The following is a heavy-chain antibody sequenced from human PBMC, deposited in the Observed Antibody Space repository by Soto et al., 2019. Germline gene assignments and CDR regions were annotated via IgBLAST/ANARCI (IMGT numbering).Heavy chain of an antibody. Sequence: TSETLSLTCAVYGGSFSGYYWSWIRQPPGKGLEWIGEINHSGSTNHNPSLKSRVTISVDTSKNQFSLKLSSVTAADTAVYYCARGLGYCSGGSCYSRHNWFDPWGQGTLVTVSS. CDR3: ARGLGYCSGGSCYSRHNWFDP. J-gene: IGHJ5*02. D-gene: IGHD2-15*01. V-gene: IGHV4-34*01. CDR1: GGSFSGYY. CDR2: INHSGST.